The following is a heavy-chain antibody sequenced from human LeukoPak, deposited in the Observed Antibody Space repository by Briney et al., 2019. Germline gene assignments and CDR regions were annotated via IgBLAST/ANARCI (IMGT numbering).Heavy chain of an antibody. CDR3: ASWGDYGDYAAN. V-gene: IGHV4-34*01. CDR2: INHSGST. Sequence: PSETLSLTCAVYGGPFSGYYWSWIRQPPGKGLEWIGEINHSGSTNYNPSLKSRVTISVDTSKNQFSLKLSSVTAADTAVYYCASWGDYGDYAANWGQGTLVTVSS. CDR1: GGPFSGYY. D-gene: IGHD4-17*01. J-gene: IGHJ4*02.